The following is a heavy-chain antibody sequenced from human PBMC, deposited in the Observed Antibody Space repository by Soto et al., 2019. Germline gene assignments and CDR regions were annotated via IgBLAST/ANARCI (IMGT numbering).Heavy chain of an antibody. D-gene: IGHD4-17*01. CDR3: ARVDGDYEGRGDY. Sequence: ASVKVSCKASGYTFTSYAMHWVRQAPGQRLEWMGWINAGNGNTKYSQKFQGRVTITRDTSASTAYMELSSLRSEDTAVYYCARVDGDYEGRGDYWGQGTLVTVSS. J-gene: IGHJ4*02. CDR2: INAGNGNT. V-gene: IGHV1-3*01. CDR1: GYTFTSYA.